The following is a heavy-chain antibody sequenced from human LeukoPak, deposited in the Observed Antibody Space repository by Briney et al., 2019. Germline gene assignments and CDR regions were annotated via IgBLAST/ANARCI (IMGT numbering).Heavy chain of an antibody. Sequence: GGSLRLSCAASGFTFSSYAMSWVRQAPWKGLEWVSAISGSGGSTYYADSVKGRFTISRDNSKNTLYLQMNSLRAEDTAVYYCAKDRAPGTVSRGILYYFDYWGQGTLVTVSS. CDR1: GFTFSSYA. CDR2: ISGSGGST. CDR3: AKDRAPGTVSRGILYYFDY. V-gene: IGHV3-23*01. J-gene: IGHJ4*02. D-gene: IGHD1-7*01.